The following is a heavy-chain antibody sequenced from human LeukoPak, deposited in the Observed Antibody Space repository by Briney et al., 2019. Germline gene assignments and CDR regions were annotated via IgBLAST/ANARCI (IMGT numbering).Heavy chain of an antibody. CDR1: GITFSSHA. CDR3: AQWLERLNYFDT. J-gene: IGHJ4*02. Sequence: GGSLRDSCAASGITFSSHAMSPVRQAPGKGQMSVSTVSGSGVYIYNAVAGKVRFTIYRENSKNSLYLQMNSLRVEDTAVYYCAQWLERLNYFDTWGQGTLVIVSS. CDR2: VSGSGVYI. V-gene: IGHV3-23*01. D-gene: IGHD6-19*01.